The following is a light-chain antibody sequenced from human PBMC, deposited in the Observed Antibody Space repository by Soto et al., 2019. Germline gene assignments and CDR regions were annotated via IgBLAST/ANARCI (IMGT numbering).Light chain of an antibody. CDR1: QSVRTY. J-gene: IGKJ1*01. Sequence: EIVLTQSPATLSLSPGERATLSCRASQSVRTYLAWYQQKPGQAPRLLIYDASNRAAGIPARFSGSGSGTDFTLTISSLEPEDFAVSYCQQRSNWPVTFGQGTKVEIK. V-gene: IGKV3-11*01. CDR2: DAS. CDR3: QQRSNWPVT.